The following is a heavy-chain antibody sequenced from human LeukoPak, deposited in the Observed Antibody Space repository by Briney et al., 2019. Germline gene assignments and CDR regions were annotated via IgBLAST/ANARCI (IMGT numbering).Heavy chain of an antibody. CDR3: ARGGFYGHPFDF. V-gene: IGHV4-39*07. CDR2: IYYTGTT. Sequence: SETLSLTRTVSGGSIDNSIYYWGWIRQSPETGLEWIGSIYYTGTTNYNPSLESRVTISVDASNNQVSLTLNSVTAADTAVYFCARGGFYGHPFDFGGQGTLVTVSS. D-gene: IGHD3-10*01. J-gene: IGHJ4*02. CDR1: GGSIDNSIYY.